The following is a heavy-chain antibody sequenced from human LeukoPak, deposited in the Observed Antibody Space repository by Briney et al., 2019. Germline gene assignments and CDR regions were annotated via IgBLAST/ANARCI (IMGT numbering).Heavy chain of an antibody. CDR1: GFTFSSYW. D-gene: IGHD4-17*01. V-gene: IGHV3-74*01. CDR2: INSDGSST. J-gene: IGHJ5*02. Sequence: PGGSLRLSCAASGFTFSSYWMHWVRQAPGKGLVWVSRINSDGSSTSYADSVKGRFTISRDNAKNTLYLQMNSLRAEDTAVYYCARLTTVTRALGRFDPWGQGTLVTVSS. CDR3: ARLTTVTRALGRFDP.